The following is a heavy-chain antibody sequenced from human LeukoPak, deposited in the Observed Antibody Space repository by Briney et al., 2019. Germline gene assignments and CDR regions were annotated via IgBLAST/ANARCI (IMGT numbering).Heavy chain of an antibody. CDR2: FNAGNGNT. Sequence: ASVKVSCKASGYTFTSYAMHWVRQAPGQRLEWMGWFNAGNGNTKYSQKFQGRVTMTTDTSTSTAYMELRSLRSDDTAVYYCARDGDYYGSGSYDMDVWGKGTTVTVSS. CDR1: GYTFTSYA. V-gene: IGHV1-3*01. J-gene: IGHJ6*03. CDR3: ARDGDYYGSGSYDMDV. D-gene: IGHD3-10*01.